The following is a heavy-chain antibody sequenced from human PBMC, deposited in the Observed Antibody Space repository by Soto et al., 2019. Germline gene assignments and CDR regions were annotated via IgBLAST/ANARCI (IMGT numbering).Heavy chain of an antibody. D-gene: IGHD2-15*01. CDR2: VTNTGGIT. V-gene: IGHV3-23*01. CDR3: AKIYRSCTYSNCYSRSPPDS. Sequence: EVQLLESGGGLVQPGGSLRLSCVASGFTFTSYAMTWVRQLPGKGLEWVSPVTNTGGITHYANSVKGRFTISRDNSKNTVYLPLNSLRAEDTAIYYCAKIYRSCTYSNCYSRSPPDSWGQGTLVTVSA. CDR1: GFTFTSYA. J-gene: IGHJ5*01.